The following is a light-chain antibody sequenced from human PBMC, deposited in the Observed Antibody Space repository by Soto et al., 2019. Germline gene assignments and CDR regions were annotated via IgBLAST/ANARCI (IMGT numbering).Light chain of an antibody. CDR3: SSYAGNNNPYV. V-gene: IGLV2-8*01. Sequence: QSALTQPPSASGSPGQSVTISCTGTSSDVGGYNYVSWYQHHPGKAPKLMVSEVSKRPSGVPDRFSGSKSGNTASLTVSGLQAEDVADYYCSSYAGNNNPYVFGTGTKVTVL. CDR1: SSDVGGYNY. CDR2: EVS. J-gene: IGLJ1*01.